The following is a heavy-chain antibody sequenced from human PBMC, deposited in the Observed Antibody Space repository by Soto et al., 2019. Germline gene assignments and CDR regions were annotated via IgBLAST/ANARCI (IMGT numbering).Heavy chain of an antibody. J-gene: IGHJ6*03. CDR1: GGSISSYY. V-gene: IGHV4-59*01. Sequence: KTSETLSLTCTVSGGSISSYYWSWIRQPPGKGLEWIGYIYYSGSTNYNPSLKSRVTISVDTSKNQFSLKLSSVTAADTAVYYCARVDIVVVPAARSNYYMDVWGKGTTVTVSS. D-gene: IGHD2-2*03. CDR3: ARVDIVVVPAARSNYYMDV. CDR2: IYYSGST.